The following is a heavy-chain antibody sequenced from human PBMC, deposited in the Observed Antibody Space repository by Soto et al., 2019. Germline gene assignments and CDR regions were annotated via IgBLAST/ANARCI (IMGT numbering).Heavy chain of an antibody. Sequence: GGSLRLSCAASGFTFSSYAMSWVRQAPGKGLEWVSAISGSGGSTYYADSVKGRFTISRDNSKNTLYLQMNSLRAEDTAVYYCAKARAVVTAIPLVAPDYYGMDVWGQGTTVTVSS. CDR1: GFTFSSYA. D-gene: IGHD2-21*02. CDR2: ISGSGGST. CDR3: AKARAVVTAIPLVAPDYYGMDV. V-gene: IGHV3-23*01. J-gene: IGHJ6*02.